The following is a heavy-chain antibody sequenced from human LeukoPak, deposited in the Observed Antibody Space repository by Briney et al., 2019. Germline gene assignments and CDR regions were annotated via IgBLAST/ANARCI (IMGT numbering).Heavy chain of an antibody. CDR3: AREGNRGMDV. V-gene: IGHV1-69*04. CDR2: IIPILGIA. J-gene: IGHJ6*02. CDR1: RGTFRSYA. Sequence: SVKVSCKASRGTFRSYAISWVRPAPGQGLEWMGRIIPILGIANYAQKFQGRVTITADKTTSTAYMELSSLRSEDTAVYYCAREGNRGMDVWGQGTTVTVSS. D-gene: IGHD2/OR15-2a*01.